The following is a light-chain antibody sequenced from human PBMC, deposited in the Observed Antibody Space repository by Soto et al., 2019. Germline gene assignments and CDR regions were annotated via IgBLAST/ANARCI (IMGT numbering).Light chain of an antibody. Sequence: QSALTQPASVSGSPGQSITISCTGTSSDVGSYNLVSWYQHHPGKAPKLMIYEGSKRPSGVSNRFSGSKSGNTASLTISGLLAEDEADYCCCSYAGSSTWVFGGGTKLTVL. V-gene: IGLV2-23*01. J-gene: IGLJ3*02. CDR1: SSDVGSYNL. CDR2: EGS. CDR3: CSYAGSSTWV.